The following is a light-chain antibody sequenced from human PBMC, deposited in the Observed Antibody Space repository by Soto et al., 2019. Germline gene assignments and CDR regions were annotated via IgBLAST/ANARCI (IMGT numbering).Light chain of an antibody. Sequence: DTQMTQSPSTLSASVGDRVTITCRASQSISSWLAWYQQKPGKAPKLLIYDAPSLESGVPSRFSGSGSGTEFTLTISSLQPDDFATYYCQQHNGFFGGGTKVEIK. CDR3: QQHNGF. CDR1: QSISSW. CDR2: DAP. V-gene: IGKV1-5*01. J-gene: IGKJ4*01.